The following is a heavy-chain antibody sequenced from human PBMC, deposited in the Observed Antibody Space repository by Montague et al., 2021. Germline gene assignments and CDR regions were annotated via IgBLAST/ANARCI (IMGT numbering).Heavy chain of an antibody. V-gene: IGHV3-30-3*01. Sequence: SLRLSCAASGFTFSSYAMHWVRQAPGKGLEWVAVISYDGSIKYYADSVKGRFTISRDNSKNTLYLQMNSLRAEDTAVYYCARSLTSGLLAEYFQHWGQGTLVTVSS. CDR2: ISYDGSIK. J-gene: IGHJ1*01. CDR3: ARSLTSGLLAEYFQH. D-gene: IGHD6-19*01. CDR1: GFTFSSYA.